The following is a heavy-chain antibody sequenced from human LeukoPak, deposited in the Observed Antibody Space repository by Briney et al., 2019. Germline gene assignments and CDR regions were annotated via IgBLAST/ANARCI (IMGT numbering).Heavy chain of an antibody. CDR3: AKVRSGSWYYFDY. CDR1: GFTFSTYA. J-gene: IGHJ4*02. CDR2: ITTGGGST. V-gene: IGHV3-23*01. D-gene: IGHD6-13*01. Sequence: GGSLRLSCAASGFTFSTYAMSWVRQAPGKGLEWVSAITTGGGSTYYADSVKGQFTISRDNSKNTLCLQMNSLRAEDTAVYYCAKVRSGSWYYFDYWGQGTLVTVSS.